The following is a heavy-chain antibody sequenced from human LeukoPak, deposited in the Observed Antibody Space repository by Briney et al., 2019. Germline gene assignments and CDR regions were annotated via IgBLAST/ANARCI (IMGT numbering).Heavy chain of an antibody. CDR2: VSGGGGTT. CDR1: GFTFSSYA. V-gene: IGHV3-23*01. CDR3: AKDRAPYDSSGYLDY. J-gene: IGHJ4*02. D-gene: IGHD3-22*01. Sequence: PGGSLRLSCAASGFTFSSYAMSWVRQAPGKGLEWVSTVSGGGGTTYYADSVKGRFTISRDNSKNTLYLQMNSLRAEDTAVYYCAKDRAPYDSSGYLDYWGQGTLVTVSS.